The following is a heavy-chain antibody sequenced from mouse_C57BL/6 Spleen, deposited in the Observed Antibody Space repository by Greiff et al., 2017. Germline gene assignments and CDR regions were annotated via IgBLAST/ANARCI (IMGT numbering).Heavy chain of an antibody. V-gene: IGHV5-17*01. D-gene: IGHD2-5*01. CDR3: AKSNYEAMDY. CDR1: GFTFSDYG. Sequence: VQVVESGGGLVKPGGSLKLSCAASGFTFSDYGMHWVRQAPEKGLEWVAYISSGSSTIYYADTVKGRFTISRDNAKNTLFLQMTSLRSEDTAMYYCAKSNYEAMDYWGQGTSVTVSS. J-gene: IGHJ4*01. CDR2: ISSGSSTI.